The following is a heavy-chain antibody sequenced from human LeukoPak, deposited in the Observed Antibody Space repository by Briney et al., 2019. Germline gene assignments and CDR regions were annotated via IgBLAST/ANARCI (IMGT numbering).Heavy chain of an antibody. CDR1: GGSISSYY. V-gene: IGHV4-59*08. J-gene: IGHJ4*02. CDR3: ARSGVGMYYDILTGYFQHDY. CDR2: IYYSGST. D-gene: IGHD3-9*01. Sequence: TSETLSLTCTVSGGSISSYYWSWIRQPPGKGLEWIGYIYYSGSTNYNPSLKSRVTISVDTSKNQFSLKLSSVTAADTAVYYCARSGVGMYYDILTGYFQHDYWGQGTLVTVSS.